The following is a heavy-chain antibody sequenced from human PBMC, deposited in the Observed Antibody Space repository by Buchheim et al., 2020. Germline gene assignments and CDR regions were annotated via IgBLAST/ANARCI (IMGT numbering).Heavy chain of an antibody. CDR3: AKVSSTSGWYGPSFDG. D-gene: IGHD6-19*01. Sequence: EVQLLESGGGLVQPGGSLRLSCAASPSGFTFSNYAMSWVRRAPGKGLEWVSGIGASGSRTYLADSVKGRFTISRDNSQNTLYLQMNRLRVEDTAIYYCAKVSSTSGWYGPSFDGWGQGTL. V-gene: IGHV3-23*01. CDR1: GFTFSNYA. CDR2: IGASGSRT. J-gene: IGHJ4*02.